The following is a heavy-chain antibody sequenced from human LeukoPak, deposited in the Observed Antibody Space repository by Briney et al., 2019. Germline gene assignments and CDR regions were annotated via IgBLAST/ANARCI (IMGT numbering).Heavy chain of an antibody. D-gene: IGHD3-16*01. CDR1: GGSITNDNW. V-gene: IGHV4-4*02. J-gene: IGHJ3*02. CDR2: IYHSGST. CDR3: ARVGAGESFDI. Sequence: PSETLSLTCAVTGGSITNDNWWSWVRQPPGKGLEWIGEIYHSGSTKYNPSLKSRVSISVDTSKNQFSLKLSSVTAADTAVYYCARVGAGESFDIWGQGTMVTVSS.